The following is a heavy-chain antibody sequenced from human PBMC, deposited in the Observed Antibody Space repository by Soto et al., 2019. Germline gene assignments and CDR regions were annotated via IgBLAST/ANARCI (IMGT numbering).Heavy chain of an antibody. CDR1: GFILGRNS. CDR3: ARPHLDRPTFYGMDV. D-gene: IGHD2-2*03. Sequence: EEQLVESGGGLVQAGGSLRLSCAASGFILGRNSMMWVRQAPGKGLEWVAYVTSSSTAMNYADSVKGRFTISRDNANNALYRQMNSLRDEDTAVYYCARPHLDRPTFYGMDVWGQGTTVTVSS. V-gene: IGHV3-48*02. CDR2: VTSSSTAM. J-gene: IGHJ6*02.